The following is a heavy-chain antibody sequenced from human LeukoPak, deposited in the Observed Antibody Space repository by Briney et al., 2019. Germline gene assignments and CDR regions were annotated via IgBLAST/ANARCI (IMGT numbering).Heavy chain of an antibody. Sequence: ASVKVSCKASGYTFTNYAMHWVRQAPGQRLEWMGWINGGNGNTKYSQSFQGRVTITRDTSASTAYMELSGLRSEDTAVYYCARVAYYGSGSPVDFQYWGQGTLVTVSS. CDR3: ARVAYYGSGSPVDFQY. D-gene: IGHD3-10*01. CDR1: GYTFTNYA. V-gene: IGHV1-3*01. J-gene: IGHJ1*01. CDR2: INGGNGNT.